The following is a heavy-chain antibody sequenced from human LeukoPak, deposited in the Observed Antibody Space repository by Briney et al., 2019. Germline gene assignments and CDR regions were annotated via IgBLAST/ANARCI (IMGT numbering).Heavy chain of an antibody. D-gene: IGHD6-13*01. V-gene: IGHV3-21*01. CDR1: GFAFSNYG. CDR2: ISSSSSYI. Sequence: GGSLRLSCAASGFAFSNYGMNWVRQAPGKGLEWVSSISSSSSYIYYADSVKGRFTISRDNAKNSLYLQMNSLRAEDTAVYYCASGHVIAAAGTDYWGQGTLVTVSS. CDR3: ASGHVIAAAGTDY. J-gene: IGHJ4*02.